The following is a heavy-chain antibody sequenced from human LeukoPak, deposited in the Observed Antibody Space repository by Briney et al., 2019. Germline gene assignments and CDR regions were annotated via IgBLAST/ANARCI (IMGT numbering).Heavy chain of an antibody. J-gene: IGHJ6*02. Sequence: PGGSLRLSCAASGFTFITYSMNWVRQAPGKGLEWVSYISSVGGTIYYADSVKGRFTISRDNAKNSLYLQMNSLRVEDTAVYYCAREERESGGWDVWGQGTTVTVSS. V-gene: IGHV3-48*04. CDR2: ISSVGGTI. CDR3: AREERESGGWDV. CDR1: GFTFITYS. D-gene: IGHD1-1*01.